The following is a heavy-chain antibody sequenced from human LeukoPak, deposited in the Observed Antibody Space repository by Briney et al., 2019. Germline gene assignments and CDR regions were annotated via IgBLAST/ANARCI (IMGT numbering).Heavy chain of an antibody. V-gene: IGHV4-38-2*02. D-gene: IGHD3-3*02. CDR1: GYSISSGYY. CDR2: IYHSGST. CDR3: ARAHFWSGYYKY. J-gene: IGHJ4*02. Sequence: KPSETLSLTCTVSGYSISSGYYWGWIRQPPGKGLEWIGSIYHSGSTNYNPSLKSRVTISVDTSKNQFSLKLSSVTATDTAVYYCARAHFWSGYYKYWGQGTLVTVSS.